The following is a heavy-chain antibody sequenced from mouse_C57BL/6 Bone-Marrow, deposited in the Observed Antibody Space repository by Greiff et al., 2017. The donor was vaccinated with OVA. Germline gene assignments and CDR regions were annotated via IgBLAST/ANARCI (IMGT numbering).Heavy chain of an antibody. J-gene: IGHJ2*01. CDR3: TTEGYPYFDY. Sequence: EVQLQQSGAELVRPGASVKLSCTASGFNIKDDYMHWVKQRPEQGLEWIGWIDPENGDTEYASKFQGKATITADTSSNTAYLQLSSLTSEDTAVYYCTTEGYPYFDYWGQGTTLTVSS. CDR1: GFNIKDDY. D-gene: IGHD2-2*01. V-gene: IGHV14-4*01. CDR2: IDPENGDT.